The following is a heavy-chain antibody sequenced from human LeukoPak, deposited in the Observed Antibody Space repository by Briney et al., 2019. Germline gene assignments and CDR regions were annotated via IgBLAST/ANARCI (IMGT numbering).Heavy chain of an antibody. CDR2: IIPIFGTA. CDR3: AAAAGPFDY. V-gene: IGHV1-69*13. CDR1: GYTFINYG. J-gene: IGHJ4*02. D-gene: IGHD6-13*01. Sequence: SVKVSCKASGYTFINYGISWVRQAPGQGLEWMGGIIPIFGTANYAQKFQGRVTITADESTSTAYMELSSLRSEDTAVYYCAAAAGPFDYWGQGTLVTVSS.